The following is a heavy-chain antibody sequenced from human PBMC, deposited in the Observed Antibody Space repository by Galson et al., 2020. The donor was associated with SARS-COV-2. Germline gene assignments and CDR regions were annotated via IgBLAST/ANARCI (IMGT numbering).Heavy chain of an antibody. CDR1: VGSFSGFS. V-gene: IGHV4-34*01. CDR2: INHSGSA. D-gene: IGHD2-2*01. Sequence: SQTPSLTCTVHVGSFSGFSWSWVRQSPGKGLEWIGEINHSGSAHYNPSLKSRVTISVDTSKNQFPLKLTSVTAAETGVYFCARGRIGVVPAPILGLGPYYEYYAMDVWGQGTTITVSS. J-gene: IGHJ6*02. CDR3: ARGRIGVVPAPILGLGPYYEYYAMDV.